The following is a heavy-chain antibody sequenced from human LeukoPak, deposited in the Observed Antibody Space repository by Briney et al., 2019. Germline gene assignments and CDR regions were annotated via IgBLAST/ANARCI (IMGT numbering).Heavy chain of an antibody. V-gene: IGHV3-33*01. D-gene: IGHD2-15*01. CDR2: IWYDGSEK. Sequence: GGSLRLSCTASGFTFGDYAMSWVRQAPGKGLEWVAGIWYDGSEKNYAESVKGRFTISRDNSKNTVFLQMDSLRVDDTAMYYCARSRGGWFDPWGQGTLVIVSS. J-gene: IGHJ5*02. CDR1: GFTFGDYA. CDR3: ARSRGGWFDP.